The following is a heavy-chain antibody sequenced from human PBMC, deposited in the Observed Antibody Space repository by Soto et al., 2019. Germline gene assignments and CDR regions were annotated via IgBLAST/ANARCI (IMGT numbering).Heavy chain of an antibody. J-gene: IGHJ4*02. CDR2: ITGSGGGT. Sequence: EVPLLESGGGLVQPGGSLRLSCAASGFTFSSSAMTWVRQAPGKGLEWVSAITGSGGGTYYADSVKGRCAISRDNSKNTLYLQMDSLRAGDTAVYYCAKSTGCGGGVCNWGQRAQGTVSS. CDR1: GFTFSSSA. D-gene: IGHD2-21*02. V-gene: IGHV3-23*01. CDR3: AKSTGCGGGVCN.